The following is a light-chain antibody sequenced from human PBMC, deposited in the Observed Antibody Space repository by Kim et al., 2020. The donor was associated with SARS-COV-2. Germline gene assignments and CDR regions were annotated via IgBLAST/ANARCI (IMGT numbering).Light chain of an antibody. Sequence: GQSIPISFTGTSSDVGRYNRVSWYQHHPGKAPKLVIYAVNQRPSGGSNRFSGSKSDNTASLTISGLQAEDEADYYCCSYAGDNTYVFGTGTKVTVL. J-gene: IGLJ1*01. CDR2: AVN. V-gene: IGLV2-23*02. CDR3: CSYAGDNTYV. CDR1: SSDVGRYNR.